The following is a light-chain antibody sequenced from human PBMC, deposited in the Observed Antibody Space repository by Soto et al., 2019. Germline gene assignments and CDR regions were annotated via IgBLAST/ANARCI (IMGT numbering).Light chain of an antibody. J-gene: IGKJ1*01. CDR3: QQYNSYRA. CDR2: DAS. Sequence: DDQMTQSPSILSASLGDRVTVTCRSSQTVTNWLAWYQQKPGKAPRLLIYDASSLESWVPSRFSGSGSGTEFTLTISSLQSEDFATYYCQQYNSYRAFGQGAKVDI. V-gene: IGKV1-5*01. CDR1: QTVTNW.